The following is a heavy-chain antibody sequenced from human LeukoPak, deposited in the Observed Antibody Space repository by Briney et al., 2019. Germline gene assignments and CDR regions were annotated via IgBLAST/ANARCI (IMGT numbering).Heavy chain of an antibody. CDR3: AKDLGIAAALPYDCFDY. CDR2: IRYDGNNK. J-gene: IGHJ4*02. Sequence: PGGSLRLSCAASGFTFSSYGMHWVRQAPGKGLEWVAFIRYDGNNKYYADSVKGRFTISRDTSKNTLYLQMNSLTPEDTAVYYCAKDLGIAAALPYDCFDYWGQGTLVTVSS. CDR1: GFTFSSYG. D-gene: IGHD6-13*01. V-gene: IGHV3-30*02.